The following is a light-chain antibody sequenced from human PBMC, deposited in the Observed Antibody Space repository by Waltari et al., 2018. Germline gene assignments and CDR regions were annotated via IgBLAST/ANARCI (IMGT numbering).Light chain of an antibody. CDR3: AAWDDSRSVV. CDR2: DSD. V-gene: IGLV1-47*01. CDR1: SSNIGNNH. J-gene: IGLJ2*01. Sequence: QSLLTQSPSASGTPGQRVSISCSGSSSNIGNNHVYWYQHFPGTAPRLLIYDSDRRPSGGTPRFSASKSGTSAALAISGLRSEDEADYYCAAWDDSRSVVFGGGTRLTVL.